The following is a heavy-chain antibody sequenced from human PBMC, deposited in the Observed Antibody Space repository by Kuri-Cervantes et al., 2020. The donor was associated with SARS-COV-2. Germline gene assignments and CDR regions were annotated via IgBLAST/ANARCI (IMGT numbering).Heavy chain of an antibody. V-gene: IGHV3-30*18. J-gene: IGHJ6*02. Sequence: GESLKISCAASGFTFSSYGMHWVRQAPGKGLEWVAVITYDGSNKYYADFVKGRFTISRDNSKNTLYLQMNSLRAEDTAVYYCAKGLYYDFWSGYLSYYGMDVWGQGTTVTVSS. CDR2: ITYDGSNK. CDR1: GFTFSSYG. CDR3: AKGLYYDFWSGYLSYYGMDV. D-gene: IGHD3-3*01.